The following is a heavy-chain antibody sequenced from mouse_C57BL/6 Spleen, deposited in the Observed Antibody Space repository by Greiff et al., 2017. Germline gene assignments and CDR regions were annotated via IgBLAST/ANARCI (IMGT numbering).Heavy chain of an antibody. V-gene: IGHV5-17*01. CDR1: GFTFSDYG. J-gene: IGHJ3*01. CDR3: ARRTGTGFAY. Sequence: EVKVVESGGGLVKPGGSLKLSCAASGFTFSDYGMHWVRQAPEKGLEWVAYISSGSSTIYYAATVKGRFTISRDNAKNTLFLQMTSLRSEDTAMYYCARRTGTGFAYWGQGTLVTVSA. CDR2: ISSGSSTI. D-gene: IGHD4-1*01.